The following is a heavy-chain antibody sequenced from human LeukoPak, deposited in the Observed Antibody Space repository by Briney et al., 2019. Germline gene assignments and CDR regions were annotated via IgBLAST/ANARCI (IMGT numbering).Heavy chain of an antibody. J-gene: IGHJ4*02. V-gene: IGHV3-11*03. CDR1: GIPFSDYY. CDR3: AAGTAADF. CDR2: ISSSSSYT. D-gene: IGHD6-13*01. Sequence: GGSLRPSCVVSGIPFSDYYMNWIRQAPGKGLEWISYISSSSSYTDYADSVKGRFTISRDNAKSALYLHLNSLRLEDTAVYYCAAGTAADFWGQGTLVTVSS.